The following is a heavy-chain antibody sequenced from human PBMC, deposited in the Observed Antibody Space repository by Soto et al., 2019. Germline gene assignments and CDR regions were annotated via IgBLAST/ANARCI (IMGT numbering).Heavy chain of an antibody. CDR2: ISGSGGST. V-gene: IGHV3-23*01. CDR3: AQKGYGDYVYYYYGMDV. Sequence: GGSLRLSCAASGFTFSSYAMSWVRQAPGKGLEWVSAISGSGGSTYYADSVKGRFTISRDNSKNTLYLQMNSLRAEDTAVYYCAQKGYGDYVYYYYGMDVWGQGTTVTVSS. J-gene: IGHJ6*02. D-gene: IGHD4-17*01. CDR1: GFTFSSYA.